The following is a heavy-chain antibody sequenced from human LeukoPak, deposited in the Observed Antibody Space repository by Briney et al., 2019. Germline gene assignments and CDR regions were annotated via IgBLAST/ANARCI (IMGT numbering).Heavy chain of an antibody. V-gene: IGHV1-18*01. CDR3: ARDHHYGSGSYYIHYYYMDV. CDR1: GYTFTSYG. CDR2: ISAYNGNT. J-gene: IGHJ6*03. D-gene: IGHD3-10*01. Sequence: GASVKVSCKASGYTFTSYGISWVRQAPGQGLEWMGWISAYNGNTNYAQKLQGRVTMTTDTSTSTAYMELRSLRSDDPAVYYCARDHHYGSGSYYIHYYYMDVWGKGTTVTISS.